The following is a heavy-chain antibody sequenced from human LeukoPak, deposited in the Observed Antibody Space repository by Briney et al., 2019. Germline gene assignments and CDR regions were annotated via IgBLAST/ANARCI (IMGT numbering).Heavy chain of an antibody. D-gene: IGHD1-1*01. CDR2: IYHSGST. Sequence: PSETLSLTCTVSGYSISSGYYWGWIRQPPGKGLEWIGSIYHSGSTYYNPSLKSRVTIPVDTSKNQFSLKLSSVTAADTAVYYCARWKFEAFDIWGQGTMVTVSS. J-gene: IGHJ3*02. CDR1: GYSISSGYY. CDR3: ARWKFEAFDI. V-gene: IGHV4-38-2*02.